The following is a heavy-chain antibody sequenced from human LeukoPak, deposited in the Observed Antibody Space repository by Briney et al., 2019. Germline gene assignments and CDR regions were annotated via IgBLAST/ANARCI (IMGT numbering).Heavy chain of an antibody. Sequence: GGSLMIFCSPAGVNGTTNYMTWFRQAPAGGLVEVIIIYSGSHTDYADSVKGRFTISRDNSKNTLYLQMNSLRAEDTAVYYCARRLEYSGSKGVFDYWGQGNLVTVSS. J-gene: IGHJ4*02. CDR2: IYSGSHT. D-gene: IGHD1-26*01. CDR3: ARRLEYSGSKGVFDY. V-gene: IGHV3-66*01. CDR1: GVNGTTNY.